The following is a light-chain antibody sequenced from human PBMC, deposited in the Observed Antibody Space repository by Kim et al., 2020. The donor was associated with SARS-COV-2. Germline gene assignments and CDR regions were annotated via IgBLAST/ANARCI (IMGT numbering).Light chain of an antibody. V-gene: IGKV3-15*01. CDR2: GAF. Sequence: SGSQGERATLSCRASQSVGKSLAWYQQIRGRAPRLLMYGAFTRATGVPARFSGSGSGTDFTLTISSLQSEDFAVYFCQQYSKWPYTFGKGTKLEI. J-gene: IGKJ2*01. CDR1: QSVGKS. CDR3: QQYSKWPYT.